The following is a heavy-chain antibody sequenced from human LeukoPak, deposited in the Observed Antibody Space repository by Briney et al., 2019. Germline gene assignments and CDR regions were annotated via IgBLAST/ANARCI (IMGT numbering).Heavy chain of an antibody. CDR1: GYTFTSYD. CDR3: ARVNDILTGYYKDY. V-gene: IGHV1-8*01. D-gene: IGHD3-9*01. J-gene: IGHJ4*02. CDR2: MNPNSGNT. Sequence: ASVKVSCKASGYTFTSYDINWVRQATGQGLAWVGWMNPNSGNTGYAQKFQGRVTMTRNTSISTAYMELSSLRSEDTAVYYCARVNDILTGYYKDYWGQGTLVTVSS.